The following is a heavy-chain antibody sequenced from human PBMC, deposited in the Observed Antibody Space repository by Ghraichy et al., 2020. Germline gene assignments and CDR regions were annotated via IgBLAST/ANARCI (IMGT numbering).Heavy chain of an antibody. D-gene: IGHD3-22*01. CDR2: ISSSSSTI. CDR1: GFTFSSYS. Sequence: GGSLRLSCAASGFTFSSYSMNWVRQAPGKGLEWVSYISSSSSTIYYADSVKGRFTISRDNAKNSLYLQMNSLRDEDTAVYYCARVGYSLYYYYYGMDVWGQGTTVTVSS. J-gene: IGHJ6*02. V-gene: IGHV3-48*02. CDR3: ARVGYSLYYYYYGMDV.